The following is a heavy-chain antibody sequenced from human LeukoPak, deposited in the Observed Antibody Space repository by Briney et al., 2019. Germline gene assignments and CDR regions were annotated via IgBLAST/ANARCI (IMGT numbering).Heavy chain of an antibody. CDR2: INHSGST. CDR1: GGSFSGYY. Sequence: SEALSLTCAVYGGSFSGYYWSWIRQPPGKGLEWIGEINHSGSTNYNPSLKSRVTISVDTSKNQFSLKLSSVTAADTAVYYCARTEFVVVTAIRAKYFQHWGQGTLVTISS. D-gene: IGHD2-21*02. CDR3: ARTEFVVVTAIRAKYFQH. J-gene: IGHJ1*01. V-gene: IGHV4-34*01.